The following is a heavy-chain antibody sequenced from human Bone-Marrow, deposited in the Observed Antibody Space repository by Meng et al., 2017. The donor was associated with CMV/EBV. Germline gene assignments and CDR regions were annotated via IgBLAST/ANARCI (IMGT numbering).Heavy chain of an antibody. D-gene: IGHD2-15*01. CDR3: ARQRVDCSGGSCYYNYYYFGMDV. J-gene: IGHJ6*01. Sequence: GGSLRLSCAASGFTFSSYWMHWVRQAPGKGLVWVSRINRDGSSTSYADSVKGRFTISRDNAKNTLYLQMNSLRAEDTAVYYCARQRVDCSGGSCYYNYYYFGMDVWGQGTTVTVDS. CDR1: GFTFSSYW. V-gene: IGHV3-74*01. CDR2: INRDGSST.